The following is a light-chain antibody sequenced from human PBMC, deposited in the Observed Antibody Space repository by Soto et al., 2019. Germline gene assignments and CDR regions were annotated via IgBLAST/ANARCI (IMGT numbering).Light chain of an antibody. J-gene: IGKJ4*01. CDR2: AAT. CDR1: QDVGIN. Sequence: EIVMTQSPATLSVSPGERATLSCRASQDVGINLAWFRQKPGQAPKLVIYAATTRATGVPARFSGSGSGTDFTLTINSLEPEDFAVYYCQQRSNSFGGGTKVDIK. V-gene: IGKV3D-11*01. CDR3: QQRSNS.